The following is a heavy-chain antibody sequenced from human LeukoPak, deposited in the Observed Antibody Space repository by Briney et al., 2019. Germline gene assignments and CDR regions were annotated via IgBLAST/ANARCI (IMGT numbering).Heavy chain of an antibody. Sequence: GGSLRLSCAASGFTFDDYAMHWVRQAPGKGLEWVSGISWNSGSIGYADSVKGRFTNSRDNAKNSLYLQMNSLRAEDTALYYCAKDIATVKLYYFDYWGQGTLVTVSS. CDR1: GFTFDDYA. D-gene: IGHD4-11*01. J-gene: IGHJ4*02. CDR2: ISWNSGSI. V-gene: IGHV3-9*01. CDR3: AKDIATVKLYYFDY.